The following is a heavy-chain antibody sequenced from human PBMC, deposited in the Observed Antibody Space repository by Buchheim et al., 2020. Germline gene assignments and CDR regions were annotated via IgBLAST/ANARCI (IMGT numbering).Heavy chain of an antibody. CDR3: ARAQGEDIVVVPAAHSFDP. CDR2: INHSGST. Sequence: QVQLQQWGAGLLKPSETLSLTCAVYGGSFSGYYWSWIRQPPGKGLEWIGEINHSGSTNYNPSLKSRVTISVDTSKNQFSLKLSSVTAADTAVYYCARAQGEDIVVVPAAHSFDPWGQGTL. CDR1: GGSFSGYY. D-gene: IGHD2-2*01. J-gene: IGHJ5*02. V-gene: IGHV4-34*01.